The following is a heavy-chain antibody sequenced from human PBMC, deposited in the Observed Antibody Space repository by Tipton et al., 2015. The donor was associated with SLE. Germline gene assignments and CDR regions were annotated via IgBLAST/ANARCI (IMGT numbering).Heavy chain of an antibody. V-gene: IGHV4-61*05. CDR1: GGSISSSSYN. CDR3: ATSNSFGGDSLY. J-gene: IGHJ4*02. Sequence: GLVKPSETLSLTCVVSGGSISSSSYNWGWIRQPPGKGLEWIGYIYFSGFTNYNPSLQSRVTMSVDTSKNQFSLKVTSVTAADTAVYYCATSNSFGGDSLYWGQGTLVTVSS. CDR2: IYFSGFT. D-gene: IGHD2-21*02.